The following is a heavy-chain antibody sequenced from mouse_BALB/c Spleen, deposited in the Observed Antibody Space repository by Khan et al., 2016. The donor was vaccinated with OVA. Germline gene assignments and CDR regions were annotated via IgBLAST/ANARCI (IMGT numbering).Heavy chain of an antibody. CDR3: TRERIDY. CDR1: GYTFTTYW. J-gene: IGHJ2*01. Sequence: QVQLKESGAELAKPGASVKMSCKASGYTFTTYWMHWVKQRPGQGLEWIGYINPTSGYTDYNEKFKDRATLSADKSSSTAYMQLSSLTSEDSAVYYFTRERIDYWGQGTKLTVSS. V-gene: IGHV1-7*01. CDR2: INPTSGYT.